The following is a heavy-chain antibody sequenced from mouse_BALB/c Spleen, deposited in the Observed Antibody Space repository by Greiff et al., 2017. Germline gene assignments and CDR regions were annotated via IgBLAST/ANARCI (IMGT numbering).Heavy chain of an antibody. V-gene: IGHV1-74*01. J-gene: IGHJ4*01. D-gene: IGHD2-1*01. CDR3: TFDGNFYAMDY. CDR1: GFSFTSYW. Sequence: QVQLQQSGAELVRPGASVKLSCKASGFSFTSYWMNWVKQRPGQGLEWIGMIHPSDSETKLNQKFKDKATVTVDKSSTTAYMHISSLTSEDSAVYDCTFDGNFYAMDYWGQGTSVTVSS. CDR2: IHPSDSET.